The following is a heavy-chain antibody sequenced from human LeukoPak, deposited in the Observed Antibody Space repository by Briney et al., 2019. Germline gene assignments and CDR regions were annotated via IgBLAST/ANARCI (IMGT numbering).Heavy chain of an antibody. J-gene: IGHJ4*02. CDR2: ISSSGSTI. V-gene: IGHV3-11*01. D-gene: IGHD5-24*01. CDR1: GFTFSDYY. Sequence: GRSLRLSCAASGFTFSDYYMSWIRQAPGKGLEWVSYISSSGSTIYYADSVKGRFTISRDNAKNSLYLQMNSLRAEDTAVYYCARDAIEMATYFDYWGQGTLVTVPS. CDR3: ARDAIEMATYFDY.